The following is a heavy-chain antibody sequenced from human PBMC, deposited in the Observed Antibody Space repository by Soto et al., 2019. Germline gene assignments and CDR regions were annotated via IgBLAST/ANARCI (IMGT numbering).Heavy chain of an antibody. J-gene: IGHJ6*02. CDR3: ARDKDLPQSGANYYYVLDV. Sequence: QVQLEQSGAEVKKPGSSVKVSCKAYGGTFRNSAISWVRQAPGQGLEWMGGIMPSFRTPDYAQKFQGRVTVTADKSTSTAYMELSGLRSDDTAVSSCARDKDLPQSGANYYYVLDVWGHGTTVTVSS. CDR2: IMPSFRTP. CDR1: GGTFRNSA. V-gene: IGHV1-69*14.